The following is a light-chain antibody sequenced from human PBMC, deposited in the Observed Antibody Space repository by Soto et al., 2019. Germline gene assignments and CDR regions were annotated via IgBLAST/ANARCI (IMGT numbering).Light chain of an antibody. CDR2: GAY. CDR1: QSISRY. J-gene: IGKJ1*01. V-gene: IGKV3-20*01. CDR3: QQYGSSPPT. Sequence: IVLTQSPGTLSLSPGERTTLSCRASQSISRYLAWYQQKPGQAPRRLIYGAYSRATGTPYRFSCSGSGTDFTLTINRLEPQDFALYYCQQYGSSPPTFGQGTKVEIK.